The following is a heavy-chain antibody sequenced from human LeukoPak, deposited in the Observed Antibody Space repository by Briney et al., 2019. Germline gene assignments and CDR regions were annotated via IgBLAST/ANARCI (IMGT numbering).Heavy chain of an antibody. CDR2: IRSRAYGGTT. V-gene: IGHV3-49*03. J-gene: IGHJ6*02. CDR1: EFTFGDHA. D-gene: IGHD5-18*01. CDR3: ARGPLQQWLYNGMDV. Sequence: GRSLRLSCTASEFTFGDHAMSWFRKAPGKGLEWVGFIRSRAYGGTTEYAPAVKGRFLISRDDSKSIAYLHMNSLKTEDTAVYYCARGPLQQWLYNGMDVWGQGTTVSVSS.